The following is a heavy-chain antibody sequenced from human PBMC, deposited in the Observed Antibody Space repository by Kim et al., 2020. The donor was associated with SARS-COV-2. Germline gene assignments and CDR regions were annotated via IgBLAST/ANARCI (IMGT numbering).Heavy chain of an antibody. CDR3: ARGGGGSYSSDWYFDL. CDR1: GFTFSSYD. V-gene: IGHV3-13*05. J-gene: IGHJ2*01. Sequence: GGSLRLSCAASGFTFSSYDMHWVRQATGKGLEWVSAIGTAGDPYYPGSVKGRFTISRENAKNSLYLQMNSLRAGDTAVYYCARGGGGSYSSDWYFDLWGRGTLVTVSS. D-gene: IGHD1-26*01. CDR2: IGTAGDP.